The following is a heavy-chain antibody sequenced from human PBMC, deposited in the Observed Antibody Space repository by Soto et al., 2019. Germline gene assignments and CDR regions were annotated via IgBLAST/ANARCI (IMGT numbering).Heavy chain of an antibody. CDR3: AREDREYYYYYYGMDV. J-gene: IGHJ6*02. CDR2: INPNSGGT. Sequence: GASVKVSCKASGHTFTGYYMHWVRQAPGQGLEWMGWINPNSGGTNYAQKFQGRVTMTRDTSISTAYMELSRLRSDDTAVYYCAREDREYYYYYYGMDVWGQGTTVTVSS. D-gene: IGHD3-10*01. V-gene: IGHV1-2*02. CDR1: GHTFTGYY.